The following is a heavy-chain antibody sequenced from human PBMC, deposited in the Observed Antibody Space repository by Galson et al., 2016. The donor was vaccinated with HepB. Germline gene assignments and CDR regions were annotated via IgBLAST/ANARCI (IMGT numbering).Heavy chain of an antibody. Sequence: SLRLSCAASGFTFSSYDMHWVRQPTGKGLEWVSLIGTSANTYYPGSVKGRFTISRENAKNSLYLQMNSLRAGDTGVYYCASGSCSGDSCYSDYSYVMDVWGQGTTVTVSS. J-gene: IGHJ6*02. D-gene: IGHD2-15*01. CDR3: ASGSCSGDSCYSDYSYVMDV. CDR2: IGTSANT. CDR1: GFTFSSYD. V-gene: IGHV3-13*01.